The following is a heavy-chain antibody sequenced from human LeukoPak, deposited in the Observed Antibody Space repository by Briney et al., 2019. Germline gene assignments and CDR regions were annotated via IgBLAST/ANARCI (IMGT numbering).Heavy chain of an antibody. Sequence: PGGSLRLSCAVSGFTVTNAYMNWVRQAPGKGLEWVSIIYSGGSTYYADSVKGRFTISRDSSNNTLFLQMSNLRADDSGLYYCATDVRSSPLGFWGHGTLVTVSS. CDR1: GFTVTNAY. V-gene: IGHV3-66*01. CDR2: IYSGGST. CDR3: ATDVRSSPLGF. J-gene: IGHJ4*01. D-gene: IGHD6-13*01.